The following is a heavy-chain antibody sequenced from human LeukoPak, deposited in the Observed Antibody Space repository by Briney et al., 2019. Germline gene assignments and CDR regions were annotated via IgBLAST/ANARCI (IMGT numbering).Heavy chain of an antibody. D-gene: IGHD3-22*01. CDR2: IRYDGSNK. J-gene: IGHJ4*02. CDR1: GFTFSSYG. Sequence: PGGSLRLSCAASGFTFSSYGMHWVRQAPGKGLEWVAFIRYDGSNKYYADSVKGRFTISRDNSKNTLYLQMNSLRAEDTAVYYCARSHYYDGSGALDYWGQGTLVTVSS. CDR3: ARSHYYDGSGALDY. V-gene: IGHV3-30*02.